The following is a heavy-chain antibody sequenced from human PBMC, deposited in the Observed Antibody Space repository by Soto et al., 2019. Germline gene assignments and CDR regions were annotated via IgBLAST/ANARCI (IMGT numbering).Heavy chain of an antibody. V-gene: IGHV3-23*01. CDR2: IGSGGTA. CDR1: GFTFSRNA. Sequence: EVQLLESGGGVVQPGGSLRLSCAASGFTFSRNAMSWVRQAPGKGLEWVSTIGSGGTAYYADSVKGRFTISRDNSKNTQSLQMNSLRTEDTAVYYCAKLGFCSGGTCYLDYYNGVDVWGQGTTVTVSS. D-gene: IGHD2-15*01. CDR3: AKLGFCSGGTCYLDYYNGVDV. J-gene: IGHJ6*02.